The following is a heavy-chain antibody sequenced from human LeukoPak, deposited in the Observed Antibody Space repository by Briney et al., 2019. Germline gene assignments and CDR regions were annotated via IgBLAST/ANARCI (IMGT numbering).Heavy chain of an antibody. CDR3: SKWNGYGDY. CDR2: ISGGGANT. D-gene: IGHD1-1*01. CDR1: GFSFSNSG. V-gene: IGHV3-23*01. J-gene: IGHJ4*02. Sequence: PGGSLRLSCAASGFSFSNSGMSWVRQAPAKGLEWVAGISGGGANTHYADSVKGRFTISRDNSKNTLSLQMNSLRDEDTAIYYCSKWNGYGDYWGQGTLVTVSS.